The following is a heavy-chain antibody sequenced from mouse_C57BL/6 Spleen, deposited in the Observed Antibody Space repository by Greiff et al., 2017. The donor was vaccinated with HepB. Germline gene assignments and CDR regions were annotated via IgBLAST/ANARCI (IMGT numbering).Heavy chain of an antibody. CDR1: GYTFTSYW. J-gene: IGHJ2*01. D-gene: IGHD2-3*01. CDR3: ARRGDYDLYYFDY. V-gene: IGHV1-69*01. Sequence: QVQLQQPGAELVMPGASVKLSCKASGYTFTSYWMHWVKQRPGQGLEWIGEIDPSDSYTNYNQKFKGKSTLTVDKSSSTAYMKLSSLTSEDSAVYYCARRGDYDLYYFDYWGQGTTLTVSS. CDR2: IDPSDSYT.